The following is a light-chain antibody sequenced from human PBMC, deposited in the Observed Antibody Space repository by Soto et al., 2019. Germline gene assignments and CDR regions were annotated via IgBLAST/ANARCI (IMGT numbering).Light chain of an antibody. CDR2: LNSDGSH. Sequence: QSVLTQSPSASASLGASVKLTCTLSSGHSSYAIAWHQQQPEKGPRYLMKLNSDGSHGKGDGIPDRFSGSSSGAERYPTISSLQSEDEADYYCQTWGTGIQVFGGGTKVTVL. J-gene: IGLJ2*01. V-gene: IGLV4-69*01. CDR1: SGHSSYA. CDR3: QTWGTGIQV.